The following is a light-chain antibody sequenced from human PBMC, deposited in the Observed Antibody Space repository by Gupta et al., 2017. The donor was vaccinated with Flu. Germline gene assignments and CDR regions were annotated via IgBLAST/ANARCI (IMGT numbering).Light chain of an antibody. CDR2: GVT. Sequence: QSALTQPASVSGSPGQSITISCTGTSSDIGSYKYVSWYQQHPGKAPKLLIYGVTNRPAGVSNRFSGSKSGDTASLTISGLQAEDEADYCCRSCTSSTTVVFGGGTKLTVL. CDR3: RSCTSSTTVV. V-gene: IGLV2-14*01. J-gene: IGLJ2*01. CDR1: SSDIGSYKY.